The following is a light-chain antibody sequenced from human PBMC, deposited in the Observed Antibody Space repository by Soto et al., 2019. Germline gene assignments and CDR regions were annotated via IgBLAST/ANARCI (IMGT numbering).Light chain of an antibody. CDR2: KVS. J-gene: IGLJ1*01. CDR3: SSFAGTNSFV. Sequence: QSALTQPASVSGSPGQSITISCSGTSSDIGKYIYVSWYQQHPGKAPKLIIYKVSDRPSGVSDRFSGSKSGNTASLTISGLRPEDEAHYYCSSFAGTNSFVFGTGTKVTVL. CDR1: SSDIGKYIY. V-gene: IGLV2-14*03.